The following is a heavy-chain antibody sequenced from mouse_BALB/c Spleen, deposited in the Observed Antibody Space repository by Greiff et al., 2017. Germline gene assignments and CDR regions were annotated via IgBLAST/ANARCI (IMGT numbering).Heavy chain of an antibody. Sequence: VQLQQSGPGLVAPSQSLSITCTVSGFSLTGYGVNWVRQPPGKGLEWLGMIWGDGSTDYNSALKSRLSISKDNSKSQVFLKMNSLQTDDTARYYCARDRGVIYDGYPWFAYWGQGTLVTVSA. J-gene: IGHJ3*01. D-gene: IGHD2-3*01. CDR1: GFSLTGYG. CDR3: ARDRGVIYDGYPWFAY. V-gene: IGHV2-6-7*01. CDR2: IWGDGST.